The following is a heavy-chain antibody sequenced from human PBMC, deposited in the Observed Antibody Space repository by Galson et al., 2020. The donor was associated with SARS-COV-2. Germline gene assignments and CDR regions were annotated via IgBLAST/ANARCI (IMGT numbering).Heavy chain of an antibody. J-gene: IGHJ3*01. Sequence: VKTWGTLKLSWAASGFTFRNAWMNWVRQAPGKGLEWVGRIKSTTHGQTTDYAAPVRGRFTISRDDSKRTLYLQMSSLKTEDTAVYYCTTQYNLYAFDFWGQGTMLTVSS. CDR1: GFTFRNAW. D-gene: IGHD1-1*01. CDR2: IKSTTHGQTT. CDR3: TTQYNLYAFDF. V-gene: IGHV3-15*01.